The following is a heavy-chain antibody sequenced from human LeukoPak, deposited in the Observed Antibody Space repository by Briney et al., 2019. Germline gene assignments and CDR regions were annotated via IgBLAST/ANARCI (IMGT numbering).Heavy chain of an antibody. CDR2: IYHSGST. V-gene: IGHV4-30-2*01. CDR3: ARAEYSSSWSPHYWYFDL. J-gene: IGHJ2*01. D-gene: IGHD6-13*01. Sequence: SETLSLTCAVSGGSISSGGYSWSWIRQPPGKGLEWIGYIYHSGSTYYNPTLKSRVTISVDRSKNQFSLKLSSVTAADTAVYYCARAEYSSSWSPHYWYFDLWGRGTLVTVSS. CDR1: GGSISSGGYS.